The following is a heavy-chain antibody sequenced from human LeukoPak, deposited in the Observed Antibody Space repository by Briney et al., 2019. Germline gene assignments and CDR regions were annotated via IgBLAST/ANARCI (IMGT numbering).Heavy chain of an antibody. CDR3: TTETLRGVYYYYGMDV. Sequence: GGSLRLSCAASGFTFSNAWMSWVRQAPGKGLEWVGRIKSKTDGGTTDYAAPVKGRFTISRDDSKNTLYLQMNSLKTEDTAVYYCTTETLRGVYYYYGMDVWGQGTTVIVSS. V-gene: IGHV3-15*01. J-gene: IGHJ6*02. CDR1: GFTFSNAW. CDR2: IKSKTDGGTT. D-gene: IGHD3-10*01.